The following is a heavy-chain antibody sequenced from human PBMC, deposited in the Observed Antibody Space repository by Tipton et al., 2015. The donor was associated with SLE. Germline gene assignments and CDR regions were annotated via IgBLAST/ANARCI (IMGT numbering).Heavy chain of an antibody. J-gene: IGHJ5*02. V-gene: IGHV4-61*09. CDR1: VGPLTSGRYY. CDR3: ARVSSGTNYAIGS. CDR2: IYTTGST. D-gene: IGHD4/OR15-4a*01. Sequence: TLSLTCTVSVGPLTSGRYYWSWFRQPAGKGLELIGHIYTTGSTNYGPSLKSRVTISFDKSETQFSLKLASVTIADTAVYYCARVSSGTNYAIGSWGQGTLVTVSS.